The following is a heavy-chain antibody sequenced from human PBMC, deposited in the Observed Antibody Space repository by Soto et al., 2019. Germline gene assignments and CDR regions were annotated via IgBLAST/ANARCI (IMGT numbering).Heavy chain of an antibody. CDR3: ARGAPSGSGYYHY. Sequence: PSETLSLTCTVSGGSISSYYWSWIRQPPGKGLEWIGYIYYSGSTNYNPSLKSRVTISVDTSKNQFSLKLSSVTAADTAVYYCARGAPSGSGYYHYWGQGTLVTVSS. CDR1: GGSISSYY. V-gene: IGHV4-59*01. CDR2: IYYSGST. J-gene: IGHJ4*02. D-gene: IGHD3-22*01.